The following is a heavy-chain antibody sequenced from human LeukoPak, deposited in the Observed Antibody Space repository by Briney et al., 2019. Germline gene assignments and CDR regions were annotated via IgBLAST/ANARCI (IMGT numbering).Heavy chain of an antibody. CDR2: ISGSGGST. J-gene: IGHJ4*02. D-gene: IGHD4-17*01. CDR3: ARGGATVTWGFFDY. Sequence: GGSLRLSCAASGFTFSSYAMTWVRQAPGKGLEWVSAISGSGGSTYYADSMKGRFNISRDSSKNTVYLQMNSLRVEDTAVYYCARGGATVTWGFFDYWGQGTLVTVSS. V-gene: IGHV3-23*01. CDR1: GFTFSSYA.